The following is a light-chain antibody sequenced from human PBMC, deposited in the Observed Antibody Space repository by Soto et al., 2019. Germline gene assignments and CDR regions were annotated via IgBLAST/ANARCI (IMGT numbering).Light chain of an antibody. CDR2: RNN. CDR3: GAWDVTLSGRNVV. J-gene: IGLJ2*01. Sequence: QSVLTQPPSASGTPGQRVTISCSGSSSNIGSNYVYWYQQLPGTAPKLLIYRNNQRPSGVPDRFSGSKSGTSAALAISGLRSEDEADYYCGAWDVTLSGRNVVFGGGTKLTFL. V-gene: IGLV1-47*01. CDR1: SSNIGSNY.